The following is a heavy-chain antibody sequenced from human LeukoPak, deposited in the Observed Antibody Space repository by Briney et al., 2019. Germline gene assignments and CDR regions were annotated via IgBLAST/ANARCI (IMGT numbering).Heavy chain of an antibody. CDR1: GFTVSSNY. V-gene: IGHV3-53*01. CDR3: ARGTWYSSGWTYFDY. J-gene: IGHJ4*02. D-gene: IGHD6-19*01. CDR2: IYSGGST. Sequence: PGGSLRLSCAASGFTVSSNYMSWVRQAPGKGLEWVSVIYSGGSTYYADSVKGRFTISRDNSKNTLYLQMNSLSAEDTAVYYCARGTWYSSGWTYFDYWGQGTLVTVSS.